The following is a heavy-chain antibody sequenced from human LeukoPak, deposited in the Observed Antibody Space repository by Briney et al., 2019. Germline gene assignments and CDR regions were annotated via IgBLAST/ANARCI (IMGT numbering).Heavy chain of an antibody. Sequence: GGSLRLSCAASGFTFSSYAMSWVRQAPGKGLEWVSAITNTGLSTYYADSVKGRFTISRDNSKNTLYVQMNGLRAEDTAVYFCAKAPRKTVAGLSGSDFWGQGTRVTVSS. CDR3: AKAPRKTVAGLSGSDF. D-gene: IGHD6-19*01. J-gene: IGHJ4*02. CDR1: GFTFSSYA. CDR2: ITNTGLST. V-gene: IGHV3-23*01.